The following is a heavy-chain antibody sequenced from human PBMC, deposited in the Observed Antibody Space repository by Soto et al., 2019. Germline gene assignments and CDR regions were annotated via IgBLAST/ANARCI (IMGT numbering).Heavy chain of an antibody. CDR1: GYTFTGYY. V-gene: IGHV1-8*02. CDR3: ARGIHGTIFGVALTKRYYMDV. Sequence: ASVKVSCKASGYTFTGYYIHWVRQAPGQGLEWMGWMNPNSGNTGYAQTFQGRVTMTRNTSISTAYMELSSLRSEDTAVYYCARGIHGTIFGVALTKRYYMDVWGKGTTVTVSS. D-gene: IGHD3-3*01. CDR2: MNPNSGNT. J-gene: IGHJ6*03.